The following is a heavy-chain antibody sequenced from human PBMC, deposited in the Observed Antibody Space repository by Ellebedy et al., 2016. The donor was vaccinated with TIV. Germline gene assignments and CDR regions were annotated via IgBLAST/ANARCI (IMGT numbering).Heavy chain of an antibody. CDR2: ISSSSSTI. Sequence: GESLKISXAASGFTFSSYSMNWVRQTPGKGLEWVSSISSSSSTIYYADSVKGRFTISRDNAKNSLYLQMNSLRAEDTAVYYCARGGSFWDYWGQGTLVTVSS. D-gene: IGHD2/OR15-2a*01. J-gene: IGHJ4*02. CDR3: ARGGSFWDY. V-gene: IGHV3-48*04. CDR1: GFTFSSYS.